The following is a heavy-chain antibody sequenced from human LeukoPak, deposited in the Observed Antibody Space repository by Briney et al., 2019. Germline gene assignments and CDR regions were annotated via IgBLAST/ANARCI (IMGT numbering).Heavy chain of an antibody. CDR1: GFTFNSYA. Sequence: PAGSLSLSCAASGFTFNSYAMSWVRQFPGKGLEWVSGISAGGVTTYYADSVKGPFTISRDNAKNTLYLQMNSLRAEDTAVYYCARDNEYCTGGTCRLDYWGQGALITLSS. CDR3: ARDNEYCTGGTCRLDY. J-gene: IGHJ4*02. CDR2: ISAGGVTT. D-gene: IGHD2-15*01. V-gene: IGHV3-23*01.